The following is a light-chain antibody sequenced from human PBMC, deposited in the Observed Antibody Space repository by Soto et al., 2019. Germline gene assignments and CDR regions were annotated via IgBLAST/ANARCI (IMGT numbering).Light chain of an antibody. J-gene: IGLJ2*01. CDR2: EVS. CDR3: SSYAGSNNIGV. V-gene: IGLV2-8*01. CDR1: SSDVGGYNY. Sequence: QSALTQLPSAYGSPGQSVTISCTGTSSDVGGYNYVSWYQQHPGKALKLMIYEVSKRPSGVPDRFSGSKSGNTASLTVAGLQAEDEADYYGSSYAGSNNIGVFGGGTKLTVL.